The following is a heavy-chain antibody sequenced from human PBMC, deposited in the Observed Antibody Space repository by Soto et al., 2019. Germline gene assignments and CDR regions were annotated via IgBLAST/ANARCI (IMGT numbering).Heavy chain of an antibody. CDR1: GFTFSSYA. D-gene: IGHD6-25*01. CDR3: AKSRQQRHKSLGY. Sequence: PWGSLRLSCAASGFTFSSYAMSWVRQAPGKGLEWVSAISGSGGSTYYADSVKGRFTISRDNSKNTLYLQMNSLRAEDTAVYYCAKSRQQRHKSLGYWGQGTLVTVSS. CDR2: ISGSGGST. V-gene: IGHV3-23*01. J-gene: IGHJ4*02.